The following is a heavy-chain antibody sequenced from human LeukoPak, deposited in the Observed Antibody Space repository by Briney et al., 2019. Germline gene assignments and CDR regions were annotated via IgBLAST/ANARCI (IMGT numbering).Heavy chain of an antibody. Sequence: SQTLSLTCTVSGGSISSGGYYWSWIRQHPGTGLEWIGYIYYSGSTYYNPSLKSRATISVDMSKNQFSLKLSSVTAADTAMYYCARDPGGRNWFDPWGLGTLVTVSS. D-gene: IGHD3-10*01. J-gene: IGHJ5*02. CDR1: GGSISSGGYY. CDR3: ARDPGGRNWFDP. CDR2: IYYSGST. V-gene: IGHV4-31*03.